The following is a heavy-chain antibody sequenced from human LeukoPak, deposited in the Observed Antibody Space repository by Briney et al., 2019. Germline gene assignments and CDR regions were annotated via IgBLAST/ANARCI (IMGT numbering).Heavy chain of an antibody. Sequence: SGGSLRLSCAASGFTFSSYEMSWVRQAPGKGLEWVSYISSSGSTIYYADSVKGRFTISRDNAKNSLYLQMNSLRAEDTAVYYCARDGGPGYSSSWYLYWGQGTLVTVSS. CDR3: ARDGGPGYSSSWYLY. J-gene: IGHJ4*02. D-gene: IGHD6-13*01. V-gene: IGHV3-48*03. CDR2: ISSSGSTI. CDR1: GFTFSSYE.